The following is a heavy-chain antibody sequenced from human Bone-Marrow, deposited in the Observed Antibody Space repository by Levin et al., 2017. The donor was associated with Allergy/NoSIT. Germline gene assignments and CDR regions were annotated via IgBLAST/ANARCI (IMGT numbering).Heavy chain of an antibody. V-gene: IGHV3-30*04. CDR2: VSKDGSHY. CDR1: GITFSSYA. D-gene: IGHD2-15*01. Sequence: PGESLKISCAASGITFSSYAMHWVRQAPGKGLEWVAVVSKDGSHYDYADSVKGRFTISRDNSKNTLSLQMNSLRTEDTALYYCARGGGPRVVVGGADYYYYYGMDVWGQGTTVTVSS. CDR3: ARGGGPRVVVGGADYYYYYGMDV. J-gene: IGHJ6*02.